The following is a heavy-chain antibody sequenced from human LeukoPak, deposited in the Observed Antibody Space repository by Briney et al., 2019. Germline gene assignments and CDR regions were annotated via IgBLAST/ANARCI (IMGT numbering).Heavy chain of an antibody. D-gene: IGHD6-13*01. V-gene: IGHV3-30*04. CDR1: GFTFSAYT. Sequence: GKSLRLFCAASGFTFSAYTMHWVRQAPGKGLAWVALISSDGRNQLYADSVKGRFTISRDNSKNTLYLQMDNLRTEDTAVYFCARDGIAAAGGFNFDSWGQGALVTVSS. CDR3: ARDGIAAAGGFNFDS. J-gene: IGHJ4*02. CDR2: ISSDGRNQ.